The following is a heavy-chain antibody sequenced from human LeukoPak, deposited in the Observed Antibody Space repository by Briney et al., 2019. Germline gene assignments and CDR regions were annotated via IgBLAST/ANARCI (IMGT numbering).Heavy chain of an antibody. CDR2: IRGSGGSS. CDR1: GFTFSSHA. V-gene: IGHV3-23*01. J-gene: IGHJ4*02. CDR3: AKVGGSGYGYFDY. Sequence: GGSLRLSCAASGFTFSSHAMSWVRQAPGKGLEWVSSIRGSGGSSYYTDSVKGRFTISRDNSKNTLYLQMNSLRAEDTAVYYCAKVGGSGYGYFDYWGQGTLVTVSS. D-gene: IGHD3-22*01.